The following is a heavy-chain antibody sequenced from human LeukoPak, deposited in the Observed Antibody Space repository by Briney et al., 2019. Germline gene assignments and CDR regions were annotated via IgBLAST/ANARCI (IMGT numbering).Heavy chain of an antibody. CDR3: AKDPVQLWSPLFDY. V-gene: IGHV3-23*01. J-gene: IGHJ4*02. D-gene: IGHD5-18*01. Sequence: GGSLRLSCAASGFTFSSYAMSWVRQAPGKGLEGVSAISGSGGSTYYADSVKGRFTISRDNSKNTLYLQMNSLRAEDTAVYYCAKDPVQLWSPLFDYWGQGTLVTVSS. CDR1: GFTFSSYA. CDR2: ISGSGGST.